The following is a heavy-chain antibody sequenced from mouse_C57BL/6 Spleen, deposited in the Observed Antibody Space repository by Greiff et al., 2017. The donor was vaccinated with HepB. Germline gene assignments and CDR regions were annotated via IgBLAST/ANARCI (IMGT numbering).Heavy chain of an antibody. CDR3: TRGGSSSWFAY. V-gene: IGHV5-9-1*02. CDR2: ISSGGDYI. CDR1: GFTFSSYA. D-gene: IGHD3-1*01. Sequence: DVMLVESGEGLVKPGGSLKLSCAASGFTFSSYAMSWVRQTPEKRLEWVAYISSGGDYIYYADTVKGRFTISRDNARNTLYLQMSSLKSEDTAMYYCTRGGSSSWFAYWGQGTLVTVSA. J-gene: IGHJ3*01.